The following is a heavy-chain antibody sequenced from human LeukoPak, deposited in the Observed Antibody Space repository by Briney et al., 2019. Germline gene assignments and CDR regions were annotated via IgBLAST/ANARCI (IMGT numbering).Heavy chain of an antibody. CDR2: IYHSGST. J-gene: IGHJ4*02. CDR3: ARMVSGRKNNYFDY. V-gene: IGHV4-38-2*02. CDR1: GYSISSGYY. D-gene: IGHD2-21*01. Sequence: SETLSLTCTVSGYSISSGYYWGWIRQPPGKGLEWIGSIYHSGSTYYNPSLKSRVTISVDTSKNQFSLKLSSVTAADTAVYYCARMVSGRKNNYFDYWGQGTLVTVSS.